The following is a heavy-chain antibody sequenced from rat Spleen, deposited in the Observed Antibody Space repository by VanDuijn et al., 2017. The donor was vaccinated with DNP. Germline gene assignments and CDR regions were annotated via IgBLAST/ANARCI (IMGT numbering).Heavy chain of an antibody. Sequence: EVQLVESGGGLVQPGRSPKLSCAASGFTFSDYYMAWVRQAPTKGLEWVTAISPSGGSTYYRDSVKGRFTVSRDNTQSSLYLQMDSLRSEDTATYYCARYITGIVFDYWGQGVMVTVSS. CDR1: GFTFSDYY. D-gene: IGHD4-1*01. CDR3: ARYITGIVFDY. CDR2: ISPSGGST. J-gene: IGHJ2*01. V-gene: IGHV5-25*01.